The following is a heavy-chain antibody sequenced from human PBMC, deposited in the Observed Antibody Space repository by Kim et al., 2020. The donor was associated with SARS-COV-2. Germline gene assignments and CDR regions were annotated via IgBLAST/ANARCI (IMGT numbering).Heavy chain of an antibody. CDR1: GFTFDDYA. CDR3: AKDVVAGSSGGGFGY. Sequence: GGSLRLSCAASGFTFDDYAMHWVRQAPGKGLEWVSGISWNSGSIGYADSVKGRFTISRDNAKNSLYLQMNSLRAEDTALYYCAKDVVAGSSGGGFGYWG. CDR2: ISWNSGSI. J-gene: IGHJ4*01. V-gene: IGHV3-9*01. D-gene: IGHD6-19*01.